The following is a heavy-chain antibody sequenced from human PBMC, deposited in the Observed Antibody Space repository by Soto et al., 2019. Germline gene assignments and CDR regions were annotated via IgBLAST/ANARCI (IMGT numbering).Heavy chain of an antibody. J-gene: IGHJ4*02. Sequence: GGSLRLSCAASGFTFSSYAMHWVRQAPGKGLEWVAVISYDGSNKYYADSVKGRFTISRDNSKNTLYLQMNSLRAEDTAVYYCSGGSGKYYFDYWGQGTLVTVSS. V-gene: IGHV3-30-3*01. CDR3: SGGSGKYYFDY. CDR2: ISYDGSNK. CDR1: GFTFSSYA. D-gene: IGHD3-16*01.